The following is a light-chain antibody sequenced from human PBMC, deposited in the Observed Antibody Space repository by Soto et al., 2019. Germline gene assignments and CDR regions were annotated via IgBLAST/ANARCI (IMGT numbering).Light chain of an antibody. CDR3: QQSYSTWT. CDR1: QSVSSN. J-gene: IGKJ1*01. V-gene: IGKV3-15*01. CDR2: GAS. Sequence: EMLMTQSPATLYVSTGETATLSFRASQSVSSNLAWYQQKPGQAPRLLIDGASTSATGIPASFSASRSLTDFTLTISTLQPANFASHYCQQSYSTWTFGQGTKVDIK.